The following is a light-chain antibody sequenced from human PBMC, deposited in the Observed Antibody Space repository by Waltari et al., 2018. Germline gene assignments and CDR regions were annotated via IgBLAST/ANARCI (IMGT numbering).Light chain of an antibody. CDR1: QTINRY. Sequence: DIQMSQSPSSLSASVGDRVTITYRASQTINRYLNWYQQKVGTAPKLLIHGGSNLDSGVPSRFSGSGSGTDFTLTISSLQPDDFATYYCQKTYGDPLFGPGTK. CDR3: QKTYGDPL. V-gene: IGKV1-39*01. CDR2: GGS. J-gene: IGKJ1*01.